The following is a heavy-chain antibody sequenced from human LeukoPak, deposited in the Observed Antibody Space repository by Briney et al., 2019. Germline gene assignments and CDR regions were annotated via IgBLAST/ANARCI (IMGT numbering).Heavy chain of an antibody. CDR1: GGSFSGYY. J-gene: IGHJ5*02. Sequence: PSETLSLTCAVYGGSFSGYYWSWIRQPPGKGLEWIGEINHSGSTNYNPSLKSRVTISVDTSKNQFSLKLSSVTAADTAVYYCARGGGLLAKPRWFDPWGQGTLVTVSS. D-gene: IGHD5-12*01. CDR2: INHSGST. CDR3: ARGGGLLAKPRWFDP. V-gene: IGHV4-34*01.